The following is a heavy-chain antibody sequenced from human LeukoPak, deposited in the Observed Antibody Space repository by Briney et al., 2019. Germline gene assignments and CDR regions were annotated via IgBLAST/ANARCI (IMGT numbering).Heavy chain of an antibody. J-gene: IGHJ5*02. CDR3: ARGGYYGSGNDFRFDP. V-gene: IGHV4-59*01. Sequence: PSETLSLTCTVSGGSISSYYWSWIRQSPGKGLECIGYIHYTGSTNYNPSLKSRVTISVETSKNQSSLKLKSVTAADAAAYYCARGGYYGSGNDFRFDPWGQGTLVTVSS. CDR1: GGSISSYY. D-gene: IGHD3-10*01. CDR2: IHYTGST.